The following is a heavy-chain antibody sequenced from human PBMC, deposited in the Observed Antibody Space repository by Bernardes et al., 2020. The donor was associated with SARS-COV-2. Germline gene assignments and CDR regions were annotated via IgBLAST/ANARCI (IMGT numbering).Heavy chain of an antibody. CDR2: ISSSSSYT. J-gene: IGHJ6*02. D-gene: IGHD6-13*01. CDR1: GFTFSDYY. Sequence: GGSLRPSCAASGFTFSDYYMSWIRQAPGKGLEWVSYISSSSSYTNYADSVKGRFTISRDNAKNSLYLQMNSLRAEDRAVYYCARVTRGTWSYAMDVWGQGTTVTVSS. V-gene: IGHV3-11*06. CDR3: ARVTRGTWSYAMDV.